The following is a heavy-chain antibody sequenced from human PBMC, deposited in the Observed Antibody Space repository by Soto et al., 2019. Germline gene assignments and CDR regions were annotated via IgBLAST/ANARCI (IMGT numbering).Heavy chain of an antibody. Sequence: PSETLSLTCTVSGGSISSGDYYWSWIRQPPGKGLEWIGYIYYSGSTYYNPSLKSRVTISVDTSKNQFSLKLSSVTAADTAVYYCARGGHSGSSLTWGYYYYYGMDVWGQGTTVTVSS. CDR1: GGSISSGDYY. CDR3: ARGGHSGSSLTWGYYYYYGMDV. D-gene: IGHD1-26*01. J-gene: IGHJ6*02. V-gene: IGHV4-30-4*01. CDR2: IYYSGST.